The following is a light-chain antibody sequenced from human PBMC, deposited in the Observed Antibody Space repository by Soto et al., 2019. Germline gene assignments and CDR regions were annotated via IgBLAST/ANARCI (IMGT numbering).Light chain of an antibody. CDR2: AVS. V-gene: IGKV1-39*01. Sequence: DIQMTQSPSSLSASVGDRVTITCRASQSISTYLNWYQHKPGKAPKVLIYAVSSLQSGVPSRFSGSGSGTDFTLTITSLQPEDSATYYCQHSYGTPRTFGQGTEVDIK. CDR1: QSISTY. CDR3: QHSYGTPRT. J-gene: IGKJ1*01.